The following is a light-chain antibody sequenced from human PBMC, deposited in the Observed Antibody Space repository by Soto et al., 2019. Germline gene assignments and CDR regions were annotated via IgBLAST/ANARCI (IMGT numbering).Light chain of an antibody. CDR2: DVS. CDR3: SSYTSSSTPHYV. CDR1: SSDVGGYNY. Sequence: QSVLTQPASVSGSPGQSITISCTGTSSDVGGYNYVSWYQQHPGKAPKLMIYDVSNRPSGVSNRFSGSKSGNTASLTISGLQAEDEADYCSSYTSSSTPHYVFGTGTKVTVL. J-gene: IGLJ1*01. V-gene: IGLV2-14*01.